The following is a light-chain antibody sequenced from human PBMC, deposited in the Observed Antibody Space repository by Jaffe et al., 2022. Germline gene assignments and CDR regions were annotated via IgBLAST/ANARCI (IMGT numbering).Light chain of an antibody. CDR2: WAS. CDR3: QQYYSSPMYT. V-gene: IGKV4-1*01. Sequence: DIVLTQSPDSLAVSLGERATINCKSSQSVLSNSNNKTYLAWYQWKAGQPPKLLIYWASTRESGVPDRFSGSGSGTDFTLTISSLQAEDVALYLCQQYYSSPMYTFGQGTRLEIK. CDR1: QSVLSNSNNKTY. J-gene: IGKJ2*01.